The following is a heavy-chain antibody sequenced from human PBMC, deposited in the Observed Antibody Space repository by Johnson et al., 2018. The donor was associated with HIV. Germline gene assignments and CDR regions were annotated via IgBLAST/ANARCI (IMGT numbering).Heavy chain of an antibody. J-gene: IGHJ3*02. CDR3: ARDQVGILWDACDI. V-gene: IGHV3-20*04. Sequence: VQLVESGGGLVQPGGSLRLSCAASGFTFDDYGMSWVRQVPGKGLEWVSGINWNGGSTGYADSVKGRVTISRDNAKNSLYLQMNSLRAEDTAFYYCARDQVGILWDACDIWGKGQWSPSLQ. CDR2: INWNGGST. D-gene: IGHD3-10*01. CDR1: GFTFDDYG.